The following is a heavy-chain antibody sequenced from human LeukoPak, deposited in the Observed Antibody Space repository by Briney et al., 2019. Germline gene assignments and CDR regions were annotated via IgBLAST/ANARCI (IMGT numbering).Heavy chain of an antibody. Sequence: ASVKVSCKVSGYTLTELSMHWVRQAPGKGLEWMGGFDPEDGETIYAQKFQGRVTMTEDTSTDTAYMELSSLRSEDTAVYYCARDSIDYYDSSGYLDYWGQGTLVTVSS. J-gene: IGHJ4*02. CDR2: FDPEDGET. V-gene: IGHV1-24*01. CDR3: ARDSIDYYDSSGYLDY. CDR1: GYTLTELS. D-gene: IGHD3-22*01.